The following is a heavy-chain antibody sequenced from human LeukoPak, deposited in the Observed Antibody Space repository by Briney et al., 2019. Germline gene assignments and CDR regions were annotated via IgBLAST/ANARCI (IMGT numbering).Heavy chain of an antibody. D-gene: IGHD1-26*01. J-gene: IGHJ4*02. Sequence: PGGSLRLSCAASGFTFSSYWMHWVRHAPGKGLVWVSRINSDGSSTSYADSVKGRFTISRDNAKNTLYLQMNSLRAEDTAVYYCARDPDSGSYQFDYWGQGTLVTVSS. V-gene: IGHV3-74*01. CDR3: ARDPDSGSYQFDY. CDR2: INSDGSST. CDR1: GFTFSSYW.